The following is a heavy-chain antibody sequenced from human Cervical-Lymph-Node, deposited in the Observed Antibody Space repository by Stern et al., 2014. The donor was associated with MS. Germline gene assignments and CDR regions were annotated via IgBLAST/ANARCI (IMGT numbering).Heavy chain of an antibody. V-gene: IGHV1-2*02. D-gene: IGHD3-22*01. CDR3: AREGGPTMKNSFDL. CDR1: GDTFGGTY. J-gene: IGHJ4*02. CDR2: INLNSGVT. Sequence: QVQLVQSEAEMKEPGASVKVSCKASGDTFGGTYLHWVRQAPGQGLEWMAWINLNSGVTNFAQNFRGRVTLTRATSINTAYMELDSLTSDDTAVYYCAREGGPTMKNSFDLWGQGTVVTVSS.